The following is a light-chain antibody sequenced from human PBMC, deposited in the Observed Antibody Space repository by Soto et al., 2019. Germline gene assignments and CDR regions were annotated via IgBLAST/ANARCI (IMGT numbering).Light chain of an antibody. J-gene: IGLJ1*01. Sequence: QSVLTQPHSVSGAPGQRVTISCTGSSSNIGACYDVHWYQQLPGTAPKLLIYGNSNRPSGVPDRFSGSKSGTSASLAITGLQAEDEADYYCQSYDSSLSGYVVGTGTQLTVL. V-gene: IGLV1-40*01. CDR1: SSNIGACYD. CDR3: QSYDSSLSGYV. CDR2: GNS.